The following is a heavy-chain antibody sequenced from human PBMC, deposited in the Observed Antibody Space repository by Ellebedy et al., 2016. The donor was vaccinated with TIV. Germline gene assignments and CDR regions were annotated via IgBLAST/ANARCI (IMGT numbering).Heavy chain of an antibody. V-gene: IGHV3-48*01. CDR1: GFPFSTYS. CDR2: ITSSSDSK. Sequence: GESLKISXVTSGFPFSTYSMNWVRQAPGKGLEWVSYITSSSDSKFYADSVKGRFTISRDNARNSLYLDMTNLRAEDTAVYYCASLMTTLSTWGQGTLVTVSS. J-gene: IGHJ4*02. D-gene: IGHD5/OR15-5a*01. CDR3: ASLMTTLST.